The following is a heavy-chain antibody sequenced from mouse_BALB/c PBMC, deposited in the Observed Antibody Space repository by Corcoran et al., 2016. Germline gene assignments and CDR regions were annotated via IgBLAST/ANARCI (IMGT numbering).Heavy chain of an antibody. CDR2: IDPANGNT. J-gene: IGHJ1*01. Sequence: VQLQQSGAELVKPGASVKLSCTASGFNIKDTYMHWVKQRPEQGLEWIGRIDPANGNTKYDPKFQGKATITADTSSNTAYMQLSSLTSEDTAVYYCARWDWYFDVWGAGTTVTVSS. V-gene: IGHV14-3*02. CDR1: GFNIKDTY. CDR3: ARWDWYFDV.